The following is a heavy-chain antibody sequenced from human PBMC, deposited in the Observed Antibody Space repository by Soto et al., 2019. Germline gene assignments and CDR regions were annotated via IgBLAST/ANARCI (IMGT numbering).Heavy chain of an antibody. V-gene: IGHV4-39*01. Sequence: QLQLQESGPGLVKPSETLSLTCTVSGGSISSSSYYWGWIRQPPGKGLEWIGSIYYSGNTYYNPSLKSRVTISVDTSKDQFSLKLSSVTAADTAVYYCAGRRRGYSYADYWGQGTLVTVSS. CDR3: AGRRRGYSYADY. D-gene: IGHD5-18*01. J-gene: IGHJ4*02. CDR2: IYYSGNT. CDR1: GGSISSSSYY.